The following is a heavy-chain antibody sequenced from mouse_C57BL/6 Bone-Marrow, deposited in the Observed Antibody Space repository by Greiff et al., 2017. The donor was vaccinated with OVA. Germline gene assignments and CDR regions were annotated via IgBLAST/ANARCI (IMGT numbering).Heavy chain of an antibody. CDR2: INPKNGGT. V-gene: IGHV1-26*01. D-gene: IGHD2-5*01. CDR1: GYTFTDYY. Sequence: VQLQQSGPELVKPGASVKISCKASGYTFTDYYMNWVKQSHGQSLEWIGDINPKNGGTSYNQKFKGKATLTVDKSSSTAYMELRSLTTEVYVVYYDGRHYYSNYWFAYWGQGTMVTVSA. CDR3: GRHYYSNYWFAY. J-gene: IGHJ3*01.